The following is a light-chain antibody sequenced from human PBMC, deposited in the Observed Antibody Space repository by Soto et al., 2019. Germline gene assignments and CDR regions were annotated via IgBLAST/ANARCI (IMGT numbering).Light chain of an antibody. J-gene: IGKJ1*01. V-gene: IGKV1-27*01. CDR3: QNYNSALGA. CDR2: AAS. CDR1: QGISNY. Sequence: DIQMTQSPSSLSASVGDRVTITCRASQGISNYLAWYQQKPGKVPKLLIYAASTLQSGVPSRFSGSGSGTDFTLTISSLQPEDVDTYYCQNYNSALGAFGQGTNVEIK.